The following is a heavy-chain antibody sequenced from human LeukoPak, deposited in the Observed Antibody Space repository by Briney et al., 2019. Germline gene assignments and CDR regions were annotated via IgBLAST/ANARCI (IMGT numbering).Heavy chain of an antibody. D-gene: IGHD3-10*01. J-gene: IGHJ4*02. Sequence: GGSLRLSCAASRFTFSSYGMHWVRQAPGKGLEWVAFIRHDGSKKYYADSVKGRFTISRDNSKNSLYLQMDGLRGEDTAVYYCARDNYGIDYWGQGTLVTVSS. V-gene: IGHV3-30*02. CDR3: ARDNYGIDY. CDR1: RFTFSSYG. CDR2: IRHDGSKK.